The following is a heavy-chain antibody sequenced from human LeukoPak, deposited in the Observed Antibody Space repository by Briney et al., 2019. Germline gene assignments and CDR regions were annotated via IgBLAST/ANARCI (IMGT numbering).Heavy chain of an antibody. CDR1: GFTFSNYA. Sequence: TGGSLSLSCAASGFTFSNYAMSWVRQAPGKGLEWVSIIYSGGSTYYADSVKGRFTISRDNSKNTLYLQMNSLRAEDTAVYYCASYRYGSSFAFDIWGQGTMVTVSS. CDR3: ASYRYGSSFAFDI. J-gene: IGHJ3*02. V-gene: IGHV3-66*01. D-gene: IGHD6-19*01. CDR2: IYSGGST.